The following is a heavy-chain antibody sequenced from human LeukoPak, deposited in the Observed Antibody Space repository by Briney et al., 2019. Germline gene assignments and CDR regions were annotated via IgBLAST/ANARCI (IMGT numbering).Heavy chain of an antibody. CDR1: GYTFTGYY. CDR2: INPNSGGT. CDR3: ANRQDQHLLYYFDY. J-gene: IGHJ4*02. V-gene: IGHV1-2*02. D-gene: IGHD2-15*01. Sequence: GASVKVSCKASGYTFTGYYMHWVRQAPGQGLEWMGWINPNSGGTKYAQKFQGRVTMTSDASISIAYMELSSLRSDDTAVYYCANRQDQHLLYYFDYWGQGALVTVSS.